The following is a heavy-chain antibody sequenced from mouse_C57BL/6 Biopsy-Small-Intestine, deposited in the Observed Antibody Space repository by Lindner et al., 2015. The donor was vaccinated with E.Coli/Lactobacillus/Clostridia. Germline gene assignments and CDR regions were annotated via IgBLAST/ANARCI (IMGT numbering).Heavy chain of an antibody. CDR2: ISRGGGTI. CDR3: ARRGEDYYAMDY. CDR1: GFTFSDYG. J-gene: IGHJ4*01. V-gene: IGHV5-17*01. Sequence: VLAAGVVGEGLVKPGGPVKLSCAASGFTFSDYGMHWVRQAPEKGLEWIAYISRGGGTIYYADTVKGRFTISRDNAKNTLFLQMTSLRSEDTAMYYCARRGEDYYAMDYWGQGTSVTVSA.